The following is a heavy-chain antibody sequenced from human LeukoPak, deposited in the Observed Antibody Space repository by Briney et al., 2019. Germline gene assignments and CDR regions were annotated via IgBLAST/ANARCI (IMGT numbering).Heavy chain of an antibody. CDR3: AREGCSSTSCYWGDYYYYGMDV. J-gene: IGHJ6*02. Sequence: ASVKVSCKASGYTFTSYAMHWVRQAPGQRLEWMGWINAGNGNTKYSQKFQGRVTITRDTSASTAYMELSSLRSEDTAVYYCAREGCSSTSCYWGDYYYYGMDVWGQGTTVTVSS. CDR2: INAGNGNT. V-gene: IGHV1-3*01. CDR1: GYTFTSYA. D-gene: IGHD2-2*01.